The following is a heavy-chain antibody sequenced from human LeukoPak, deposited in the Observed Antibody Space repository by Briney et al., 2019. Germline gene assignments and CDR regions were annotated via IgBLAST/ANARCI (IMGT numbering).Heavy chain of an antibody. D-gene: IGHD1-26*01. CDR3: ARRGNSGSYSDY. CDR1: GFTFSDYY. J-gene: IGHJ4*02. V-gene: IGHV3-11*01. Sequence: GGSLRLSCAASGFTFSDYYMSWIRQAPGKGLEWVSYISSSGSTIYYADSVNGRFTISRDNAKNSLYLQMNSLRAEDTALYYCARRGNSGSYSDYWGQGTLVTVSS. CDR2: ISSSGSTI.